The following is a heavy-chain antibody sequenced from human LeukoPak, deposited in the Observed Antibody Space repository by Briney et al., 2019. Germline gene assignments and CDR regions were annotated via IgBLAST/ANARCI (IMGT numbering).Heavy chain of an antibody. CDR2: ISRGGGSI. CDR3: AKARVVVAAIKS. CDR1: GFTFSDYY. D-gene: IGHD2-15*01. Sequence: GGSLRLSCAASGFTFSDYYMSWIRQAPGKGLECVSYISRGGGSIYYAASVKGRFTISRDNSKNTLYLQMNSLRAEDTAVYYCAKARVVVAAIKSWGQGTLVTVSS. V-gene: IGHV3-11*01. J-gene: IGHJ5*02.